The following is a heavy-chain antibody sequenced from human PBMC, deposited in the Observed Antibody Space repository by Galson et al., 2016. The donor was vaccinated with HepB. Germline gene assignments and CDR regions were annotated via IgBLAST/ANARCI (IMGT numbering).Heavy chain of an antibody. Sequence: VKVSCKASGGTFSSYAMTWVRQAPGQGLEWLGGIVPIFESSNYAEKFQDRVTFTADKSASTAYMELRSLTPDDTAVYFCARVASNSDFWGQGTLVTVSS. V-gene: IGHV1-69*06. CDR3: ARVASNSDF. J-gene: IGHJ4*02. CDR1: GGTFSSYA. D-gene: IGHD1-7*01. CDR2: IVPIFESS.